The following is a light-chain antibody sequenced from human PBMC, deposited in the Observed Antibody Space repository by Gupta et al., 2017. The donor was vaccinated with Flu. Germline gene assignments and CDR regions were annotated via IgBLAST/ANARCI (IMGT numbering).Light chain of an antibody. J-gene: IGLJ3*02. CDR2: KIT. V-gene: IGLV2-18*02. CDR3: SSFTNSNTWV. CDR1: SSDVGSYNR. Sequence: QSALTQPASVSGSPRQSITISCTGTSSDVGSYNRVSWYQQPPGTAPKLIISKITSRPSGVPGRFSGSRCGNTASLTISGLQAEDEGDYYRSSFTNSNTWVFGGGTKVTVL.